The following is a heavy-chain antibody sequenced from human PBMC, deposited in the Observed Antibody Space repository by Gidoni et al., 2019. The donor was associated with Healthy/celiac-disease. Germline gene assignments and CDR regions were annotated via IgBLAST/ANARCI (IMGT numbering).Heavy chain of an antibody. J-gene: IGHJ6*02. CDR2: ISWNSGSI. V-gene: IGHV3-9*01. CDR3: AKGRGYYYYYYGMDV. Sequence: EVQLVESGGGWVQPGRSLRLSCAASGFTFDDYAMHWVRQAPGKGLEWVSGISWNSGSIGYADSVKGRFTISRDNAKNSLYLQMNSLRAEDTALYYCAKGRGYYYYYYGMDVWGQGTTVTVSS. CDR1: GFTFDDYA.